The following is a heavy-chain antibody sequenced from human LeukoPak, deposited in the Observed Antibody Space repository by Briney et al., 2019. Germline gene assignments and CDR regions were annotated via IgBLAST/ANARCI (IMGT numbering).Heavy chain of an antibody. CDR3: AKDRGLQLERRAAYDY. CDR2: ISGSGGST. V-gene: IGHV3-23*01. CDR1: GFTFSSYA. J-gene: IGHJ4*02. Sequence: PGGSLRLSCAASGFTFSSYAMSWVRQAPGKGLEWVSAISGSGGSTYYADSVKGRFTISRDNSKNTLYLQMNSLRAEDTAVYYCAKDRGLQLERRAAYDYWGQGTLVTVSS. D-gene: IGHD1-1*01.